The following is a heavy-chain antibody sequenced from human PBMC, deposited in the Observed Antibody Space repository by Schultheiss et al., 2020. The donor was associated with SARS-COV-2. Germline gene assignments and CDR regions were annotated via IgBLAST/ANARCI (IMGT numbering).Heavy chain of an antibody. CDR2: INPNSGGT. CDR3: ARGKVAGTANYGMDV. V-gene: IGHV1-2*02. J-gene: IGHJ6*02. CDR1: GYTFTSYD. D-gene: IGHD6-19*01. Sequence: ASVKVSCKASGYTFTSYDINWVRQATGQGLEWMGWINPNSGGTNYAQKFQGRVTMTRDTSISTAYMELSRLRSEDTAVYYCARGKVAGTANYGMDVWGQGTTVTVSS.